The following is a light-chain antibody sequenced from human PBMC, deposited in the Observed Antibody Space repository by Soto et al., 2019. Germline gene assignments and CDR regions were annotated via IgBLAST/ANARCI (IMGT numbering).Light chain of an antibody. CDR3: QTWGTGTWV. CDR2: LNSDGSH. V-gene: IGLV4-69*01. CDR1: SGHSSYA. J-gene: IGLJ3*02. Sequence: QPVLTQSPSASASLGASVKLTCTLSSGHSSYAIAWHQQQPEKGPRSLMKLNSDGSHSKGDGIPDRFSGSSSGAERYLTISSLQSEDEADYYCQTWGTGTWVFGGGTKLTVL.